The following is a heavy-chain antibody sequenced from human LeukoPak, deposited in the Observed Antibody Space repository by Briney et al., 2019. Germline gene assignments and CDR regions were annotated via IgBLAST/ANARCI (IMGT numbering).Heavy chain of an antibody. J-gene: IGHJ5*02. CDR3: VKGPTGYEYPHIGFDP. D-gene: IGHD3-9*01. V-gene: IGHV3-64D*06. CDR2: ISSDGGST. Sequence: PGGSLRLSCSASGFTLSSNAMHWVRQAPGKGLEYVSAISSDGGSTYYADSANSRFTISRDNSKNTLYFQMSSLRAEDTAVYYCVKGPTGYEYPHIGFDPWGQGTLVIVSS. CDR1: GFTLSSNA.